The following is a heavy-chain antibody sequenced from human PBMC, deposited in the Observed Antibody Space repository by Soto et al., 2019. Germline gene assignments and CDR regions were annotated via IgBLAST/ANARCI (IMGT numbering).Heavy chain of an antibody. V-gene: IGHV3-73*01. J-gene: IGHJ4*02. D-gene: IGHD5-12*01. CDR2: IRSKANSYAT. CDR1: GFTFSGSA. Sequence: GESLKISCAASGFTFSGSAMHWVRQASGKGLEWVGRIRSKANSYATAYAASVKGRFTISRDDSKNTAYLQMNSLKTEDTSVYYCTREGGDGYNLHWGQGTLVTVSS. CDR3: TREGGDGYNLH.